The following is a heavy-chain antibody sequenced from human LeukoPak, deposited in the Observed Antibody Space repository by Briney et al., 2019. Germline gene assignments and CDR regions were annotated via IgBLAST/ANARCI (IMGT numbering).Heavy chain of an antibody. Sequence: GGSLRLSCAASGFTFSNYAMNWVRQPPGKGLEWVSGMSSSGSSTYYADSVKGRFTISRDNSKNTVYLQMNSLRAEDTAVYYCARDRFCSGGNCYSHFDYWGQGTLVTVSS. V-gene: IGHV3-23*01. J-gene: IGHJ4*02. D-gene: IGHD2-15*01. CDR3: ARDRFCSGGNCYSHFDY. CDR2: MSSSGSST. CDR1: GFTFSNYA.